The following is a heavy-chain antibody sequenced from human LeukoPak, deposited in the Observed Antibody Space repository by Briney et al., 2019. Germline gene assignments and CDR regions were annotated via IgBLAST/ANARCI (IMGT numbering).Heavy chain of an antibody. CDR3: ARVKWELLGVHDAFDI. CDR1: GYTFTSYG. J-gene: IGHJ3*02. V-gene: IGHV1-18*01. CDR2: ISAYNGNT. D-gene: IGHD1-26*01. Sequence: AASVKVSCKASGYTFTSYGISWVRQAPGQGLEWMGWISAYNGNTNYAQKLQGRVTTTTDTSTSTAYMELRSLRSDDTAVYYCARVKWELLGVHDAFDIWGQGTMVTVSS.